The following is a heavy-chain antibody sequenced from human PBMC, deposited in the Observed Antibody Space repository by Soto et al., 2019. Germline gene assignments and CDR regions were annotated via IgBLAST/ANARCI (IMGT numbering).Heavy chain of an antibody. Sequence: SGTLSLNCDVARASVNNSYWSWIKQSSGKGLEWIGFMYFGGSLNYNPSLSSRATISVETSKNQFSMKLTSVTAFDTAVYYCARSYYDSTGFAVDPWGQGTLVTVS. CDR2: MYFGGSL. CDR3: ARSYYDSTGFAVDP. CDR1: RASVNNSY. J-gene: IGHJ5*02. D-gene: IGHD3-22*01. V-gene: IGHV4-59*02.